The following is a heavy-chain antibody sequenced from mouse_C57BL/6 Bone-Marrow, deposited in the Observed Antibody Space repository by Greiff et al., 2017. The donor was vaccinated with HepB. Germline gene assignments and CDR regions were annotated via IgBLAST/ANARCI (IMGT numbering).Heavy chain of an antibody. D-gene: IGHD2-4*01. CDR2: IYPGSGST. J-gene: IGHJ2*01. CDR1: GYTFTSYW. CDR3: ARGDYDEKDFDY. V-gene: IGHV1-55*01. Sequence: VQLQQPGAELVKPGASVKMSCKASGYTFTSYWITWVKQRPGQGLEWIGDIYPGSGSTNYNEKFKSKATLTVDTSSSTAYMQLSSLTSEDSAVYYCARGDYDEKDFDYWGQGTTLTVSS.